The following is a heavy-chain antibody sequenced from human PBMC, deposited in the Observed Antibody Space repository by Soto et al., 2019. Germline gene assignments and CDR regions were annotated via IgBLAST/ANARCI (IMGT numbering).Heavy chain of an antibody. CDR3: ARLGGVAARTFDY. V-gene: IGHV4-59*01. CDR2: IYYTGRT. CDR1: GGSITDFF. J-gene: IGHJ4*01. D-gene: IGHD6-6*01. Sequence: PSETLSLTCSVSGGSITDFFWSWIRQPPGKALEWIGYIYYTGRTDYNPSLQSRVTISVDPSKTQFSLNLRSVTTADTAVYYCARLGGVAARTFDYWGQGTLVTVSS.